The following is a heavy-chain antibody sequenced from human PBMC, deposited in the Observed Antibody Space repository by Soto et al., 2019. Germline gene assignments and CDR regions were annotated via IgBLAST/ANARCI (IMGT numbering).Heavy chain of an antibody. CDR1: GGTFSSYA. Sequence: QVQLVQSGAEVKKPGSSVKVSCKASGGTFSSYAISWVRQAPGQGLEWMGGIIPIFGTANYAQKFQGRVTVTADESTSTAYMELSSLRSEDTAVYYCARDRWSGYDHYYFDYWGQGTLVTVSS. CDR3: ARDRWSGYDHYYFDY. J-gene: IGHJ4*02. V-gene: IGHV1-69*12. CDR2: IIPIFGTA. D-gene: IGHD5-12*01.